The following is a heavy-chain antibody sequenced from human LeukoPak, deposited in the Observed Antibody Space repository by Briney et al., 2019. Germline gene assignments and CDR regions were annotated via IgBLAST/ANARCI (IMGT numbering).Heavy chain of an antibody. CDR2: ISDSGNAK. CDR3: ARDYVYPFDY. CDR1: GFSFSSYS. J-gene: IGHJ4*02. Sequence: PGGCLRLSCAASGFSFSSYSMNWVRQAPGKGLEWVSYISDSGNAKHYTDSVKGRFTISRDNAKNALYLQMNSLRAEDTAVYFCARDYVYPFDYWGQGTLVTVSS. V-gene: IGHV3-48*01. D-gene: IGHD5/OR15-5a*01.